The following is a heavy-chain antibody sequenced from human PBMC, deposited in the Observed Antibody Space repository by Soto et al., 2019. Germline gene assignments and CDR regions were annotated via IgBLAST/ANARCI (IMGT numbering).Heavy chain of an antibody. D-gene: IGHD6-13*01. J-gene: IGHJ4*02. Sequence: GGFLRLSCAASGFTFSSYGMHWVRQAPGKGLEWVAVISYDGSNKYYADSVKGRFTISRDNSKNTLYLQMNSLRAEDTAVYYCAKGGAPSAAGNGLFDYWGQGTLVTVSS. V-gene: IGHV3-30*18. CDR2: ISYDGSNK. CDR1: GFTFSSYG. CDR3: AKGGAPSAAGNGLFDY.